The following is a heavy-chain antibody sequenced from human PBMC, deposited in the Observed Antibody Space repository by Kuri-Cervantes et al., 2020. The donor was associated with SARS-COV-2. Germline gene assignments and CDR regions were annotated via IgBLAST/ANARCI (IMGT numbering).Heavy chain of an antibody. CDR1: GFTFGDYS. V-gene: IGHV3-21*04. Sequence: GESLKISCAASGFTFGDYSMNWVRQAPGKGLEWVSSISSSSGSYILYTDSVKGRFTVSRDDAKNSLYLQMNSLRAEDTAVYYCAKVSLPGGLRLPNDAFDIWGQGTMVTVSS. CDR2: ISSSSGSYI. D-gene: IGHD3-16*01. J-gene: IGHJ3*02. CDR3: AKVSLPGGLRLPNDAFDI.